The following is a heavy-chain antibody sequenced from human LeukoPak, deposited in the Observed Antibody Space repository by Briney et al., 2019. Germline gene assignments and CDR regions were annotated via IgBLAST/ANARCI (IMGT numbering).Heavy chain of an antibody. CDR2: IYYSGST. D-gene: IGHD3-22*01. V-gene: IGHV4-39*07. Sequence: SETLSLTCTVSGGSISSSSYYWGWIRQPPGTGLEWIGSIYYSGSTYYNPSLKSRVTISVDTSKNQFSLKLSSVTAADTAVYYCASTGFYYYDSSGYYYGAFDIWGQGTMVTVSS. J-gene: IGHJ3*02. CDR3: ASTGFYYYDSSGYYYGAFDI. CDR1: GGSISSSSYY.